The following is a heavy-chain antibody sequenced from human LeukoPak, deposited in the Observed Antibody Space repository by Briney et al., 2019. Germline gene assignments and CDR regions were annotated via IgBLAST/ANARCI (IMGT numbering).Heavy chain of an antibody. CDR1: GFTFSSYA. CDR3: AKDRQGFSGYDLDY. V-gene: IGHV3-23*01. J-gene: IGHJ4*02. Sequence: GGSLRLSCAASGFTFSSYAMSWVRQAPGKGLEWVSGISGSGDATYYADSVKGRFTISRDNSKNTLYLQMNILRAEDTAVYYCAKDRQGFSGYDLDYWGQGTLVTVSS. D-gene: IGHD5-12*01. CDR2: ISGSGDAT.